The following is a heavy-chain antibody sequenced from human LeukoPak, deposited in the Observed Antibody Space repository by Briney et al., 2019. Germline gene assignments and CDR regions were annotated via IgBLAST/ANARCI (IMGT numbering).Heavy chain of an antibody. J-gene: IGHJ2*01. D-gene: IGHD4-17*01. CDR2: VFYSGRT. CDR1: GGSISSYY. Sequence: PSETLSLTCTVSGGSISSYYWSWIRQPPGKGLEWIGYVFYSGRTDHNPSLKSRLTISVDTSKNQFSLELSSVTAADTAVYYCARKRTDYGDYVHWYFDLWGRGTLVTVSS. V-gene: IGHV4-59*01. CDR3: ARKRTDYGDYVHWYFDL.